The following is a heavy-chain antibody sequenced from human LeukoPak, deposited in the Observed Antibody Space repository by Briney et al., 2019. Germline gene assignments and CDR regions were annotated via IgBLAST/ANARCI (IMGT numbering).Heavy chain of an antibody. CDR2: ISGSGEST. J-gene: IGHJ4*02. D-gene: IGHD3-22*01. Sequence: GGTLRLSCAASGLTFSRYAMNWVRQAPGKGLEWVSSISGSGESTYYADSVKGRFTISRDNSKNTLYLQMNSLRAEDTAVYYCARIRYYYHRGPDSDLYYFDYWGQGTLVTVSP. CDR3: ARIRYYYHRGPDSDLYYFDY. V-gene: IGHV3-23*01. CDR1: GLTFSRYA.